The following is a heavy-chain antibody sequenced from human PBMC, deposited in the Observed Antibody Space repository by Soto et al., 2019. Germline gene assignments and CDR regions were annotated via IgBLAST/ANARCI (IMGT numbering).Heavy chain of an antibody. CDR1: GFTFSSYS. D-gene: IGHD2-2*01. J-gene: IGHJ6*02. CDR2: ISSSSSTI. CDR3: AREVFCSSSCCQVRYGMDV. Sequence: GGSLSLSCAASGFTFSSYSMNWVCQAPGKGLEWVSYISSSSSTIYYADSVKGRFTISRDHSRNTLYIQMNNLRVEDTAVYYCAREVFCSSSCCQVRYGMDVWGQGTTVTVSS. V-gene: IGHV3-48*01.